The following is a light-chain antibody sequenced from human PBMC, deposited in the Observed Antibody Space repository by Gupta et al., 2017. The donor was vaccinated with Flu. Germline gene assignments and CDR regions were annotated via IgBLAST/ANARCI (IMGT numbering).Light chain of an antibody. CDR3: QLYNSYVGT. CDR1: QSISVW. J-gene: IGKJ1*01. Sequence: EIKMTQSPSTPSVSVGARVTFSCRASQSISVWLAWYQQQPGSAPQLLIYKASNLQSGVLSRFSGSGSGTEFTLTISSLQPDDVATYYCQLYNSYVGTFGQGTKVEIK. V-gene: IGKV1-5*03. CDR2: KAS.